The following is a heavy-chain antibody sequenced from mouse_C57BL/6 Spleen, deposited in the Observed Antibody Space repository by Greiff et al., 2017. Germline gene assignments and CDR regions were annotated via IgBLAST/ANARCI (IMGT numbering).Heavy chain of an antibody. V-gene: IGHV5-16*01. J-gene: IGHJ1*03. CDR1: GFTFSDYY. Sequence: EVNVVESEGGLVQPGSSMKLSCTASGFTFSDYYMAWVRQVPEKGLEWVANINYDGSSTYYLDSLKSRFIISRDNAKNILYLQMSSLKSEDTATYYCARMGRTTDWYFDVWGTGTTVTVSS. CDR3: ARMGRTTDWYFDV. CDR2: INYDGSST. D-gene: IGHD5-5*01.